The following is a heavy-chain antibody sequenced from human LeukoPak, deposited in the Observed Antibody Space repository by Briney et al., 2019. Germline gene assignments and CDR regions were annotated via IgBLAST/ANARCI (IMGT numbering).Heavy chain of an antibody. D-gene: IGHD3-10*01. CDR1: GYTFTSYA. CDR3: ARDRSLLWFGEIDY. V-gene: IGHV7-4-1*02. CDR2: INTNTGNP. Sequence: AVSVKVSCKASGYTFTSYAMNWVRQAPGQGLEWMGWINTNTGNPTYAQGFTGRFVFSLDTSVSTAYLQISSLKAEDTAVYYCARDRSLLWFGEIDYWGQGTLVTVSS. J-gene: IGHJ4*02.